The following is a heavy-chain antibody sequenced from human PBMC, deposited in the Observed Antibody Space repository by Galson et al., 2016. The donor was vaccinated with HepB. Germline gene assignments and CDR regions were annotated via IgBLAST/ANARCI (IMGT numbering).Heavy chain of an antibody. Sequence: SLRLSCAASGFTFAYAWMNWVRQAPGKGLEWVGRIKNKADGGTIDYAAPVKGRITISRDDSKNTLCLQMNSLEIEDTAIYYCTKVLAYYQYDMDVWGRGSTVTVSS. CDR3: TKVLAYYQYDMDV. CDR1: GFTFAYAW. J-gene: IGHJ6*03. CDR2: IKNKADGGTI. D-gene: IGHD4/OR15-4a*01. V-gene: IGHV3-15*01.